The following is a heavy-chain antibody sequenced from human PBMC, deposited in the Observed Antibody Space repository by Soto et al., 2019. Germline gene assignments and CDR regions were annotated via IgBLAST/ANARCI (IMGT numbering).Heavy chain of an antibody. CDR1: GYSFTSYW. Sequence: GESLKISCKGSGYSFTSYWIGWVRQMPGKGLEWMGITYPGDSDTRYSPSFQGQVTISADKSISTAYLQWSSLKASDTAMYYCARVYYYDSSGYYYVNYGMDVWGQGTTVTASS. D-gene: IGHD3-22*01. CDR3: ARVYYYDSSGYYYVNYGMDV. J-gene: IGHJ6*02. CDR2: TYPGDSDT. V-gene: IGHV5-51*01.